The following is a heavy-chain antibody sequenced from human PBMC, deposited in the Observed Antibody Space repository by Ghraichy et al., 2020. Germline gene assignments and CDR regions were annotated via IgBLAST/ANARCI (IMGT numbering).Heavy chain of an antibody. CDR1: GGSLSDYY. CDR3: AREEMLTFGGVWFYGMDV. Sequence: SETLSLTCAVHGGSLSDYYWSWIRQPPGKGLEWIGEIHPSGSTSYNPSLKSRVTMSVDTSKNQFSLKLSSVTAADTAVYYCAREEMLTFGGVWFYGMDVWGQGTTVTVSS. V-gene: IGHV4-34*01. CDR2: IHPSGST. J-gene: IGHJ6*02. D-gene: IGHD3-16*01.